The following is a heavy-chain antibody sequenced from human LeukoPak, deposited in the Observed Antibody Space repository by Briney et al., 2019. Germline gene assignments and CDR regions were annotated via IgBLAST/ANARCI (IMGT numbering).Heavy chain of an antibody. CDR2: INQDGSEK. CDR1: GFTVSSYW. V-gene: IGHV3-7*04. D-gene: IGHD2-2*01. CDR3: ARNRVVVPAAP. J-gene: IGHJ5*02. Sequence: GGSLRLSCAASGFTVSSYWMSWVRQAPGKGLEWVANINQDGSEKYYVDSVKGRFTISRDSAKNSLYLQMNSLRDEDTAVYYCARNRVVVPAAPWGQGTLVTVSS.